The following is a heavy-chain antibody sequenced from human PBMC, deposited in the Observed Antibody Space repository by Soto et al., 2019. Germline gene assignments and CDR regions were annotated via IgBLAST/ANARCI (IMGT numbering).Heavy chain of an antibody. D-gene: IGHD6-13*01. CDR2: IIPIFGTA. CDR3: ARRSAAGTSSGGWFDP. J-gene: IGHJ5*02. Sequence: QVQLVQSGAEVKKPGSSVKVSCKASGGTFSSYAISWVRQAPGQGLEWMGGIIPIFGTANYAQKFQGRVTITADESTSTAYMELSRLRSEDTAVYYWARRSAAGTSSGGWFDPWGQGTLVNVSS. V-gene: IGHV1-69*01. CDR1: GGTFSSYA.